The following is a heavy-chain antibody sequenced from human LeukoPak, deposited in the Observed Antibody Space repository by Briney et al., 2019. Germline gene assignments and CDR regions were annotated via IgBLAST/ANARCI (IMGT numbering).Heavy chain of an antibody. CDR1: GFTFSSYA. V-gene: IGHV3-23*01. CDR3: AKFSREVAAAGTYFQH. D-gene: IGHD6-13*01. J-gene: IGHJ1*01. Sequence: GGSLRPSFAAPGFTFSSYAMSWVRQAPGKGLEWVSAISGSGGSTYYADSVKGRFTISRDNSKNTLYLQMNSLRAEDTAVYYCAKFSREVAAAGTYFQHWGQGTLVTVSS. CDR2: ISGSGGST.